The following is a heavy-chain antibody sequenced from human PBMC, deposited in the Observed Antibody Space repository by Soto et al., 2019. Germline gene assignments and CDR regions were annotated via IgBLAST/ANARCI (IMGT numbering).Heavy chain of an antibody. CDR2: IYSGGST. Sequence: GGSLRLSCAASGFTVSSNYMSWVRQAPGKGLEWVSVIYSGGSTYYADSVKGRFTISRHNSKNTLYLQMNSLRAGDTAVYYCARRVPAAIGEDYFDYWGQGTLVTVSS. V-gene: IGHV3-53*04. CDR1: GFTVSSNY. D-gene: IGHD2-2*01. J-gene: IGHJ4*02. CDR3: ARRVPAAIGEDYFDY.